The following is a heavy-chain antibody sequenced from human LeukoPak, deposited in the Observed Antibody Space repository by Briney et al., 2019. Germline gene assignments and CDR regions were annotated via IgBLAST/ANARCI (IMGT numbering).Heavy chain of an antibody. CDR1: GGSISSSSYY. V-gene: IGHV4-39*01. CDR3: ARQKDDYSIRRDDY. CDR2: IYYSGST. D-gene: IGHD4-11*01. Sequence: SETLSLTCTVSGGSISSSSYYWGWIRQPPGKGLEWIGSIYYSGSTYYNPSLKSRVTISVDTSKNQFSLKLSSVTAADTAVYYCARQKDDYSIRRDDYWGQGTLVTVSS. J-gene: IGHJ4*02.